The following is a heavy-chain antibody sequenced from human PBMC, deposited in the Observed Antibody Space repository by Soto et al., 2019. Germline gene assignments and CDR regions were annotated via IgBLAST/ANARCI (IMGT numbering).Heavy chain of an antibody. Sequence: GGSLRLSCVASGFTFEHYAMTWVRQAPGKGLEWVSLISGSGGSTEYAGSVKGRFTISRDNSKNMLYVQMNSLRDEDTAVYYCARKDVAFDYWGQGTPVTVSS. CDR2: ISGSGGST. D-gene: IGHD5-12*01. J-gene: IGHJ4*02. V-gene: IGHV3-23*01. CDR1: GFTFEHYA. CDR3: ARKDVAFDY.